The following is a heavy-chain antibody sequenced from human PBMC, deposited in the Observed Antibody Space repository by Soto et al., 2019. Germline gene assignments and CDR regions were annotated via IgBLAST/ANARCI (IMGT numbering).Heavy chain of an antibody. CDR2: ISYDGSNK. J-gene: IGHJ6*03. V-gene: IGHV3-30*18. CDR3: AKDREQLWLYYYMDV. D-gene: IGHD5-18*01. CDR1: GFTFSSYG. Sequence: AGGSLRLSCAASGFTFSSYGMHWVRQAPGKGLEWVAVISYDGSNKYYADSVKGRFTISRDNSKNTLYLQMNSLRAEDTAVYYCAKDREQLWLYYYMDVWGKGTTVTVSS.